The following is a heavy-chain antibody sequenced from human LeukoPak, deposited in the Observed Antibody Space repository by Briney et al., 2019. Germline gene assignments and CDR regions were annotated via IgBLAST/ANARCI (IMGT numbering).Heavy chain of an antibody. Sequence: PGGSLRLSCAASGFTVSSNYMSWVRQAPGKGLEWVSVIYSGGSTYYADSVKGRFTISRDNAKNSLYLQMNSLRAEDTALYYCAKDKMATIPNPAFDIWGQGTMVTVSS. D-gene: IGHD5-12*01. CDR2: IYSGGST. CDR3: AKDKMATIPNPAFDI. J-gene: IGHJ3*02. CDR1: GFTVSSNY. V-gene: IGHV3-53*05.